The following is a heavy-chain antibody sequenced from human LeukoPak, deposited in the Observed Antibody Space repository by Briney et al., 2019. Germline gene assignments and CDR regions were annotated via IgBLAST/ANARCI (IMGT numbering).Heavy chain of an antibody. CDR2: ISYDGSNK. J-gene: IGHJ4*02. CDR3: ARDDCSSTSCYVLYN. Sequence: GGSLRLSCAASGFTFSSYAMHWVRQAPGEGLEWVAVISYDGSNKYYADSVKGRFTISRDNSKNTLYLQMNSLRAEDTAVYYCARDDCSSTSCYVLYNWGQGTLVTVSS. D-gene: IGHD2-2*01. CDR1: GFTFSSYA. V-gene: IGHV3-30-3*01.